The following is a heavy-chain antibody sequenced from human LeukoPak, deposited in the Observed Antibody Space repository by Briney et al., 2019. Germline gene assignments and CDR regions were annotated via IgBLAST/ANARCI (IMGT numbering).Heavy chain of an antibody. V-gene: IGHV1-18*01. D-gene: IGHD1-1*01. CDR3: ARDRVHLERRSGYFDL. Sequence: ASVKVSCKASGYTFTSYGISWVRQAPGQGLEWMGWISAYNGNTNYAQKLQGRVTMTTDTSTSTAYMELRSLRSDDTAVYYCARDRVHLERRSGYFDLWGRGTLVTVSS. J-gene: IGHJ2*01. CDR1: GYTFTSYG. CDR2: ISAYNGNT.